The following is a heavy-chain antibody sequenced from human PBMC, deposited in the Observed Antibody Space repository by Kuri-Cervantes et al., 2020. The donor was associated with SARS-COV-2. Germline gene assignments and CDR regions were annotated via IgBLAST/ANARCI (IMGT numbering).Heavy chain of an antibody. Sequence: SLKISCAASGFTFDDYAMHWVRQAPGKGLEWVSGISWNSGSIGYADSVKGRFTIPRDNAKNSLYLQMNSLRAEDTAVYYCARDRSDSSSWGSYFDYWGQGTLVTVSS. D-gene: IGHD6-13*01. CDR3: ARDRSDSSSWGSYFDY. V-gene: IGHV3-9*01. J-gene: IGHJ4*02. CDR1: GFTFDDYA. CDR2: ISWNSGSI.